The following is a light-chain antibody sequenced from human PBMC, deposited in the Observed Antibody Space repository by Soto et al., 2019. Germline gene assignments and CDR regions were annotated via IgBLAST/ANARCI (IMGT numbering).Light chain of an antibody. CDR2: SAS. J-gene: IGKJ4*01. CDR3: QQLTNWPPLT. V-gene: IGKV3-15*01. CDR1: QFVSTN. Sequence: EVVMTQSPATLSVSPGERATLSCRASQFVSTNLAWYQQKPGQAPRLIIYSASTRATWIPARFSGSVSRTEFTLLSSNLPSEDYAVYDCQQLTNWPPLTFGGGTQVEIK.